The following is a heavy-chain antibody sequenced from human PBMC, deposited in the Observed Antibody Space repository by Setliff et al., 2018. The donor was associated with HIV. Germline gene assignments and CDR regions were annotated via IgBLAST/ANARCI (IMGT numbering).Heavy chain of an antibody. J-gene: IGHJ5*01. CDR2: IYYDGRT. CDR3: ARGEAVSADFDS. Sequence: PSETLSLTCTVSGGSIRTGAYYWGWIRQPPGKGLEWIGSIYYDGRTFYKPSLKSRLTISVDTSKNQFSLSLNSVTAADTAVYFCARGEAVSADFDSWGQGTLVTVSS. D-gene: IGHD3-16*01. CDR1: GGSIRTGAYY. V-gene: IGHV4-39*07.